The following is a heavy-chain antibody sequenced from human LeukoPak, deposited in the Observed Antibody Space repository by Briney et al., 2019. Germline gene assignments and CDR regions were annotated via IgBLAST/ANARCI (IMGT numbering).Heavy chain of an antibody. CDR1: GYTFTFYY. D-gene: IGHD2-15*01. V-gene: IGHV1-46*01. Sequence: ASVKVSCKASGYTFTFYYIYWVRQAPGQGLEWMGIINPSGGSTSYAQKFQGRVTMTRDMSTSTAYMELSSLRFEDTAVYFCAREGYCRGGTCYSFDYWGQGTLVTVSS. CDR3: AREGYCRGGTCYSFDY. J-gene: IGHJ4*02. CDR2: INPSGGST.